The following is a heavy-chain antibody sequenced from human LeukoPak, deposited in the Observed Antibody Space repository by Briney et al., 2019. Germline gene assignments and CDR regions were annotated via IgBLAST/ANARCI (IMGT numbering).Heavy chain of an antibody. V-gene: IGHV3-30*02. CDR1: GFTFSSYG. CDR3: AKVSSGWSLDY. J-gene: IGHJ4*02. CDR2: IRFDGSEK. Sequence: PGGSLRLSCTASGFTFSSYGMHWVPQAPGKGLVWVSFIRFDGSEKYYADSVRGRFTISRYNSKNTLSLQMSSLRGEDTAVYYCAKVSSGWSLDYWGQGTLVTVSS. D-gene: IGHD6-19*01.